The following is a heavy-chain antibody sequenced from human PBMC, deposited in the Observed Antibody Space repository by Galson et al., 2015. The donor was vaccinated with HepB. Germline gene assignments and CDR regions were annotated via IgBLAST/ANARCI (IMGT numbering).Heavy chain of an antibody. J-gene: IGHJ5*02. D-gene: IGHD3-10*01. CDR1: GFTFSSYW. CDR3: AYYYKYNWSDP. CDR2: IKQDGSEK. V-gene: IGHV3-7*01. Sequence: SLRLSCAASGFTFSSYWMGWVRQAPGKGLEWVANIKQDGSEKYYVDSVKGRFTISRDNAKNSLYLQMNSLRAEDTAVYYCAYYYKYNWSDPWGQGTLVPVSS.